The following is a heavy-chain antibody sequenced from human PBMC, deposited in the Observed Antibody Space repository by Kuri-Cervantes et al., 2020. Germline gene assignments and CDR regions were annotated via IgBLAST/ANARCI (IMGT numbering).Heavy chain of an antibody. D-gene: IGHD3-10*01. J-gene: IGHJ4*02. CDR3: ASLGGSGIKDF. CDR2: INASNGNT. V-gene: IGHV1-3*01. Sequence: ASVKVSCKASGYTFTSYAMHWVRQAPGQRLEWMGWINASNGNTKYSQKFQDRVTITTDTSASTAYMELSRLRSEDTAVYYCASLGGSGIKDFWGQGTLVTVSS. CDR1: GYTFTSYA.